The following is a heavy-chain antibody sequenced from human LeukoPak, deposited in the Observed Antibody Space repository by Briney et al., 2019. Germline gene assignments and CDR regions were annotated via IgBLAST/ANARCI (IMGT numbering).Heavy chain of an antibody. CDR2: ISGSGGST. CDR1: GFTFSSYA. J-gene: IGHJ6*04. V-gene: IGHV3-23*01. Sequence: GGSLRLSCAASGFTFSSYAMSWVHQAPGKGLEWVSAISGSGGSTYYADSVKGRFTISRDNSKNTLYLQMNSLRAEDTAVYYCAKLRSYYYYGMDVWGKGTTVTVSS. CDR3: AKLRSYYYYGMDV.